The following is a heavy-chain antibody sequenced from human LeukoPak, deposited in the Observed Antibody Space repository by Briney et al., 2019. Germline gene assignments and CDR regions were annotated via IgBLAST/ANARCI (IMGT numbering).Heavy chain of an antibody. CDR3: AIGGLYDYVWGSYRYKSAFDI. CDR1: GFTFSSYE. D-gene: IGHD3-16*02. V-gene: IGHV3-48*03. Sequence: PGGSLRLSCAASGFTFSSYEMNWVSQAPGKGVEWVSYISSSCNTIYYAESVKGRFPVSRDNAKNSLYLQMNSLRDEDTAVYYCAIGGLYDYVWGSYRYKSAFDIWGQGTMVTVSS. J-gene: IGHJ3*02. CDR2: ISSSCNTI.